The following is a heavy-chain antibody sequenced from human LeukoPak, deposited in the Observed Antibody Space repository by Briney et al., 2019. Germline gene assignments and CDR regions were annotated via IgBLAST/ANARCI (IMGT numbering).Heavy chain of an antibody. CDR2: INPKNGGT. CDR1: GYTFIDYH. CDR3: ATKKTPLYCGGDCYSGLGWFDP. D-gene: IGHD2-21*02. J-gene: IGHJ5*02. Sequence: ASVKVSCKASGYTFIDYHIHRVRQAPGQGLEWMGWINPKNGGTRLAQRLQGRVTMTRDTSTGTVYMELSSLRSDDTAVYYCATKKTPLYCGGDCYSGLGWFDPWGQGTLITVSS. V-gene: IGHV1-2*02.